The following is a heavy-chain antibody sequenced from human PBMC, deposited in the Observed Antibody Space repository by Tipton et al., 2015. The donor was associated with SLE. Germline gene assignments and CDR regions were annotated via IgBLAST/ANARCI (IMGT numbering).Heavy chain of an antibody. D-gene: IGHD3-10*01. CDR2: ISWNGAIT. J-gene: IGHJ5*02. CDR3: AKSGDRPS. Sequence: SLRLSCAASGFTFNDFTMYWVRQGPGKGLEWVSHISWNGAITYYADSARGRFTISRDNSKNSLYLQMASLRTEDTAFYYCAKSGDRPSWGQGTLVTVSS. CDR1: GFTFNDFT. V-gene: IGHV3-43*01.